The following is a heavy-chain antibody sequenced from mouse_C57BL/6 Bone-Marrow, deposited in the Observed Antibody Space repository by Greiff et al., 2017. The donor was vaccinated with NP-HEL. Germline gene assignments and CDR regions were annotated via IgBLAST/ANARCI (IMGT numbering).Heavy chain of an antibody. J-gene: IGHJ3*01. CDR1: GYSITSGYY. CDR2: ISYDGSN. Sequence: DVKLQESGPGLVKPSQSLSLTCSVTGYSITSGYYWNWIRQFPGNKLEWMGYISYDGSNNYNPSLKNRISITRDTSKNQFFLKLNSVTTEDTATYYCARAYYSNYGFAYWGQGTLVTVSA. CDR3: ARAYYSNYGFAY. V-gene: IGHV3-6*01. D-gene: IGHD2-5*01.